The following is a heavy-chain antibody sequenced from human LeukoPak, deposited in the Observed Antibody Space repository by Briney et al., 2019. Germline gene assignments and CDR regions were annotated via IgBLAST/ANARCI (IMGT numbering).Heavy chain of an antibody. CDR2: IYGDGTT. CDR1: GFTVSNDY. CDR3: ARDRAGAQSWVALDP. D-gene: IGHD3-10*01. J-gene: IGHJ5*02. Sequence: PGGSLRLSCAASGFTVSNDYMAWVRQAPGRGLEWVSLIYGDGTTFYTDSVKGRFTIPRDNFKNTLYLQMSSLRPEDTALYYCARDRAGAQSWVALDPWGQRTLVTVSS. V-gene: IGHV3-66*02.